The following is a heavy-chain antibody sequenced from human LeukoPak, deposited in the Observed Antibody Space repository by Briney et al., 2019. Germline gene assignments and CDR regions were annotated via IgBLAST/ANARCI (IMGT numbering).Heavy chain of an antibody. CDR2: IRSKANSYAT. Sequence: PGGSLRLSCAASGFSFSGSVMHWVRQASGKGLEWVGRIRSKANSYATAYAASVKGRFTISRDDSKNTAYLQMNSLKTEDTAVYHCTRRRDGDYWYFDLWGRGTLVTVSS. V-gene: IGHV3-73*01. CDR3: TRRRDGDYWYFDL. J-gene: IGHJ2*01. CDR1: GFSFSGSV. D-gene: IGHD4-17*01.